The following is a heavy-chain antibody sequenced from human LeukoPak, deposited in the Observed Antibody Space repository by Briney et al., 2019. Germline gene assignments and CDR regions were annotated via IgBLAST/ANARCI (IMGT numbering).Heavy chain of an antibody. CDR3: ATMVADSYNWFDP. CDR2: INHSGNT. D-gene: IGHD2-15*01. Sequence: SETLSLTCAVYGGSFSDYYWSWIRQPPGKGLEWIGAINHSGNTNYNPSLKSRVTISGHTSKNQFSLKLTSVTAADTAVYYCATMVADSYNWFDPWGQGTLVTVSS. V-gene: IGHV4-34*01. CDR1: GGSFSDYY. J-gene: IGHJ5*02.